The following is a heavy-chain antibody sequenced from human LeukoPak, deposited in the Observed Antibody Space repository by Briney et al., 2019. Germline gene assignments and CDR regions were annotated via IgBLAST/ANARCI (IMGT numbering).Heavy chain of an antibody. CDR2: IYYSGST. J-gene: IGHJ4*02. D-gene: IGHD1-26*01. V-gene: IGHV4-61*08. CDR3: ARGGDWELPFDY. CDR1: GFSLSTSGMC. Sequence: SGPTLVKPTQTLTLTCTFSGFSLSTSGMCVSWIRQPPGKGLEWIGYIYYSGSTNYNPSLKSRVTISVDTSKNQFSLKLSSVTAADTAVYYCARGGDWELPFDYWGQGTLVTVSS.